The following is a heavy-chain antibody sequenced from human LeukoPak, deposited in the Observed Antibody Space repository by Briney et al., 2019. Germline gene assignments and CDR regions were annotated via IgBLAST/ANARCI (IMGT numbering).Heavy chain of an antibody. D-gene: IGHD3-22*01. CDR1: GFTFTGYY. CDR2: INPNSGGT. V-gene: IGHV1-2*02. J-gene: IGHJ4*02. CDR3: ARDHRQILYYYDSSGYYGDY. Sequence: ASVKVSCKASGFTFTGYYMHWVRQAPGQGLEWMGWINPNSGGTNYAQKFQGRVTMTRDTSISTAYMELSRLRSDDTAVYYCARDHRQILYYYDSSGYYGDYWGQGTLVTVSS.